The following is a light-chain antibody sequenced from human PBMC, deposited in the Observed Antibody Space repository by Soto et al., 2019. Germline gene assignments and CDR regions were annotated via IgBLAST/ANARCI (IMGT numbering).Light chain of an antibody. V-gene: IGKV3-20*01. CDR2: SVY. CDR3: QLYSGSPWT. J-gene: IGKJ1*01. Sequence: EIGLTQSPGTLSLSPGERATLSCRASQSSNHKYLAWFQQEPGQTPRLLIHSVYIRATGLPDRVSGSGSGTDFTLTISRLEPEDFAVYYCQLYSGSPWTFGRGTKVEIK. CDR1: QSSNHKY.